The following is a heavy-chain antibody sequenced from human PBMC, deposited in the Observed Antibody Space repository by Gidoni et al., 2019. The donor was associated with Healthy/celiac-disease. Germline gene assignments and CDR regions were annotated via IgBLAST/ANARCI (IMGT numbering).Heavy chain of an antibody. Sequence: QVQLQQWGAGLLKPSETLSLTCAVYGGSFSGYYWSWIRQPPGKGREWIGEINHSGSTNYNPSLKSRVTISVDTSKNQFSLKLSSVTAADTAVYYCARGVYDSSGYYLDYWGQGTLVTVSS. V-gene: IGHV4-34*01. J-gene: IGHJ4*02. D-gene: IGHD3-22*01. CDR1: GGSFSGYY. CDR2: INHSGST. CDR3: ARGVYDSSGYYLDY.